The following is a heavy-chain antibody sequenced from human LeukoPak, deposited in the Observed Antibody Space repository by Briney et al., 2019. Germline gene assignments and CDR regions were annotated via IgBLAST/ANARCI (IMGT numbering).Heavy chain of an antibody. V-gene: IGHV4-59*11. CDR1: GGSISGHY. J-gene: IGHJ5*02. CDR2: IYYSGST. CDR3: ARDGDSGWLDH. Sequence: SETLSLTCTVSGGSISGHYWSWIRLPPGKGLEWIGYIYYSGSTSYNPSLKTRVTISLDTSKNQFSLKLSSMTAADTAVYYCARDGDSGWLDHWGQGTLVTVSS. D-gene: IGHD3-10*01.